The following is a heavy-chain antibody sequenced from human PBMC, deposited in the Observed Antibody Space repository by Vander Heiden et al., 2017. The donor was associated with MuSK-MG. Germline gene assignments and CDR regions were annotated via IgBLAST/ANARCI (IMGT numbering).Heavy chain of an antibody. Sequence: QVQLVQSGTEVKKPGASVKVACKASGYNFRDYHIHWVRQAPGQGLEWMGWINADSGSTNYPQRFQDRVTLTRDTSINTAYMELSGLKSDDTALYYCIREIWSYHDWGQGTLVTVSS. V-gene: IGHV1-2*02. CDR3: IREIWSYHD. D-gene: IGHD1-26*01. J-gene: IGHJ4*02. CDR2: INADSGST. CDR1: GYNFRDYH.